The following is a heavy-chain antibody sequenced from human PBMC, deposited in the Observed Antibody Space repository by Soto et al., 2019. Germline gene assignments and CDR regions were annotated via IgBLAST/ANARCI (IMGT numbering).Heavy chain of an antibody. CDR3: ARLYTGNYIMYH. J-gene: IGHJ5*02. D-gene: IGHD1-26*01. CDR1: GGSISSYY. V-gene: IGHV4-59*08. CDR2: VYYSGST. Sequence: SETLSLTCTVSGGSISSYYWSWIRQPPGKGLEWIGYVYYSGSTKYNPSLKSRVTLSIDTSQSHFSLHLSSVTAADTAVYFCARLYTGNYIMYHWGPGTLVTVSS.